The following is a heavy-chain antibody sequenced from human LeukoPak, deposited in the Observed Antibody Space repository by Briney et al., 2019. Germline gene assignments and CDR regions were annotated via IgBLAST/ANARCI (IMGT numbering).Heavy chain of an antibody. J-gene: IGHJ2*01. D-gene: IGHD3-10*01. CDR3: ARESGGGVLGYFDL. CDR1: GFTFSDHC. CDR2: TRNKANSYTT. V-gene: IGHV3-72*01. Sequence: GGSLRLSCAASGFTFSDHCMDWVRQAPGKGLEWVGRTRNKANSYTTEYAASGKGRFTISRDDSKKSLYLQMNSLKTEDTAVYYCARESGGGVLGYFDLWGRGTLVSVSS.